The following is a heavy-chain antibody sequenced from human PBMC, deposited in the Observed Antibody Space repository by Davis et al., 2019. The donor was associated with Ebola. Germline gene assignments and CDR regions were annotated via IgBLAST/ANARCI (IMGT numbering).Heavy chain of an antibody. CDR1: GYSISSGYY. J-gene: IGHJ6*02. V-gene: IGHV4-38-2*02. Sequence: SETLSLTCTVSGYSISSGYYWGWIRQPPGKGLEWIGSIYHSGSTYYNPSLKSRVTISVDTSKNQFSLKLSSVTAADTAVYYCARDQSIAARYGYYYYYGMDVWGQGTTVTVSS. CDR2: IYHSGST. D-gene: IGHD6-6*01. CDR3: ARDQSIAARYGYYYYYGMDV.